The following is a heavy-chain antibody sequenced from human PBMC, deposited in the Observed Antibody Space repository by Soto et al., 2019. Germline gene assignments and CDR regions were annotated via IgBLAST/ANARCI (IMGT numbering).Heavy chain of an antibody. CDR2: IYYSGST. CDR3: ASHSYGSGKDYYYYYGMDV. Sequence: PSETLSLTCTVSGGSISSSSYYWGWIRQPPGKGLEWIGSIYYSGSTYYNPSLKSRVTISVDTSKNQFSLKLSSVTAADTAVYYCASHSYGSGKDYYYYYGMDVWGQGTTVTVSS. V-gene: IGHV4-39*01. CDR1: GGSISSSSYY. D-gene: IGHD3-10*01. J-gene: IGHJ6*02.